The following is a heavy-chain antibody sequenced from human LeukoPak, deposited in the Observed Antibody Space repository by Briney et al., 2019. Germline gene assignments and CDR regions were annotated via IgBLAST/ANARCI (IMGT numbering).Heavy chain of an antibody. CDR3: ARGLRMVRGVITAHRQFDP. CDR2: IYYTGST. D-gene: IGHD3-10*01. CDR1: GGSISNSYYY. Sequence: SETLSLTCSVSGGSISNSYYYWGWIRQPPGTGLEWIGSIYYTGSTSYNPSLKSRVTISVDTSKNQFSLKLSSVTAADTAVYYCARGLRMVRGVITAHRQFDPWGQGTLVTVSS. V-gene: IGHV4-39*07. J-gene: IGHJ5*02.